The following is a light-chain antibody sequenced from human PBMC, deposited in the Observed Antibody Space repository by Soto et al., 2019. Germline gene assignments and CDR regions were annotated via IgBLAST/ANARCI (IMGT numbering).Light chain of an antibody. CDR2: ENS. CDR1: SSNIGKNY. J-gene: IGLJ3*02. V-gene: IGLV1-51*02. CDR3: GTWDGSLSVGV. Sequence: QSVLTPPPSVSAAPGQKVTISCSGSSSNIGKNYVAWYQHVPGTAPKLLIYENSKRPSGIPDRFSGSKSGTSATLGITGLQTGDEADYYCGTWDGSLSVGVFGGGTKVTVL.